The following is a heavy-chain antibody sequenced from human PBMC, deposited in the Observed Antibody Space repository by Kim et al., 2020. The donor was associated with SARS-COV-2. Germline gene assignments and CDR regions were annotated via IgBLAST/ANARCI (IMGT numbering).Heavy chain of an antibody. D-gene: IGHD6-13*01. CDR3: ATSTYSSKKDGV. Sequence: FYAHAVKGRFTITRNNFKNTMYLQMNSLRAEDTAVYYCATSTYSSKKDGVWGQGTTVTVSS. J-gene: IGHJ6*02. V-gene: IGHV3-23*01.